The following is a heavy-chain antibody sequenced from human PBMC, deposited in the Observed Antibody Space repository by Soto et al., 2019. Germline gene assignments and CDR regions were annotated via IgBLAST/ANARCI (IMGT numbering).Heavy chain of an antibody. CDR1: GFTLSSYS. J-gene: IGHJ4*02. D-gene: IGHD6-19*01. V-gene: IGHV3-48*02. CDR2: ISGSGGTI. CDR3: ASETGLRRSGWSYYFAF. Sequence: EVQLVESGGGMVQPGGSLRVSCAASGFTLSSYSMHWVRQAPGKGLEWVSYISGSGGTIYYADSVKGRFTISGDNAKNSLSAQMNSLRDEDTAVYFCASETGLRRSGWSYYFAFWGQGTRVTVSS.